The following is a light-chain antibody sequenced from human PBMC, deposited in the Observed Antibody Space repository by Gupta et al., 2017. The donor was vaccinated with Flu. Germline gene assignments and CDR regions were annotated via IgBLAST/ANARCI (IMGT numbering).Light chain of an antibody. CDR2: GVS. CDR1: QSVSSS. J-gene: IGKJ1*01. Sequence: PGTLSVPPAVTSTLSRRPMQSVSSSLAWYYLKPGEASRLLLYGVSTSGTGMPARFSGSGSWSAFTIMIISLLSEDFALYYCWQQAYWPATFGPGTKVEIK. CDR3: WQQAYWPAT. V-gene: IGKV3-15*01.